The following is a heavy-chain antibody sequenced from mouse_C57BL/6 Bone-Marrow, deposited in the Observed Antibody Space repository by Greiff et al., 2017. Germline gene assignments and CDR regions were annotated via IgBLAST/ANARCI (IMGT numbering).Heavy chain of an antibody. J-gene: IGHJ4*01. D-gene: IGHD1-1*01. CDR2: IYPRSGNT. CDR3: ARSLRYPYYAMDY. CDR1: GYTFTSYG. V-gene: IGHV1-81*01. Sequence: VMLVESGAELARPGASVKLSCKASGYTFTSYGISWVKQRTGQGLEWIGEIYPRSGNTYYNEKFKGKATLTADKSSSTAYMELRSLTSEDSAVYFCARSLRYPYYAMDYWGQGTSVTGSS.